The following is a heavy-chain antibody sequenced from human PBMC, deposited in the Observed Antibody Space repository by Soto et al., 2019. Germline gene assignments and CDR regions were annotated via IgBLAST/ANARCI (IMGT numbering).Heavy chain of an antibody. CDR2: IWYDGSNK. D-gene: IGHD6-19*01. CDR1: GFTFSSYG. CDR3: ARELRSYSSGWYWDGAFDI. J-gene: IGHJ3*02. V-gene: IGHV3-33*01. Sequence: QVQLVESGGGVVQPGRSLRLSCAASGFTFSSYGMHWVRQAPGKGLEWVAVIWYDGSNKYYADSVKGRFTISRDNSKNTLYLQMTSLRAEDTAVYYCARELRSYSSGWYWDGAFDIWGQGTMVTVSS.